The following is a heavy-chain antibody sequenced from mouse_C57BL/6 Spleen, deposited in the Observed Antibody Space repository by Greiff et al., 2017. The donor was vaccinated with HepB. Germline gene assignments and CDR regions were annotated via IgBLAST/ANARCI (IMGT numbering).Heavy chain of an antibody. Sequence: EVKLQESGGGLVKPGGSLKLSCAASGFTFSSYAMSWVRQTPEKRLEWVATISDGGSYTYYPDNVKGRFTISRDNAKNNLYLQMSHLKSEETSMYYCAREYYYFDYWGQGTTLTVSS. CDR2: ISDGGSYT. J-gene: IGHJ2*01. CDR3: AREYYYFDY. CDR1: GFTFSSYA. V-gene: IGHV5-4*01.